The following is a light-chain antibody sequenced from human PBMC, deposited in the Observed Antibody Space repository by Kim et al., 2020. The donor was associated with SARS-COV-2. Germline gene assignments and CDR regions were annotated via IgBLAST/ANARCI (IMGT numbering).Light chain of an antibody. V-gene: IGLV3-21*04. CDR2: YDS. CDR1: NSGNKS. CDR3: QVWDSSSDHRGV. J-gene: IGLJ3*02. Sequence: PGKPARITCGGNNSGNKSVHEYQQKPGQAPVLVIYYDSDRPSGIPGRFSGSNSGNTATLTISRVEAGDEADYYCQVWDSSSDHRGVFGGGTQLTVL.